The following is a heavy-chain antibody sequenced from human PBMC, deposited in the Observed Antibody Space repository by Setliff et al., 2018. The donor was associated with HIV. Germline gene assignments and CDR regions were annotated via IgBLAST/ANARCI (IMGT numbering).Heavy chain of an antibody. CDR3: ARQHGSSWRFDP. V-gene: IGHV4-61*08. CDR1: NGSISSGGYY. Sequence: SETLSLTCTVSNGSISSGGYYWNWIRQHPGEGLEWIGYIYYSGSTNYNPSLKSRVTVSVDMSKNQFSLRLDSVTAADTAVYYCARQHGSSWRFDPWGQGTLVTVSS. CDR2: IYYSGST. D-gene: IGHD6-13*01. J-gene: IGHJ5*02.